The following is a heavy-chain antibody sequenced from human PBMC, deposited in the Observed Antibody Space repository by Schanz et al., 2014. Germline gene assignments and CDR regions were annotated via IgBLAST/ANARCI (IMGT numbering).Heavy chain of an antibody. CDR3: AKGRFGELSAFDI. J-gene: IGHJ3*02. V-gene: IGHV3-23*04. CDR1: GFTFSSYA. D-gene: IGHD3-10*01. CDR2: LSEGGGGT. Sequence: EVQLAESGGGLVEPGGSLRLSCAASGFTFSSYAMSWVRQAPGKGLEWVSALSEGGGGTHYADSVRGRFTISSDSSKNTLYLQMSSLRADDTAVYYCAKGRFGELSAFDIWGQGTMVTVSS.